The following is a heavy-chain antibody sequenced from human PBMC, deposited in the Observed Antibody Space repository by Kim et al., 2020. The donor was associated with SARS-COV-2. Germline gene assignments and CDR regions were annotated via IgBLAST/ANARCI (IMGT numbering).Heavy chain of an antibody. D-gene: IGHD5-12*01. CDR1: GFTFSSSV. J-gene: IGHJ4*02. V-gene: IGHV3-23*01. CDR2: LSATDGKT. CDR3: AKGYSWAYHRFEY. Sequence: GGSLRLSCAASGFTFSSSVINWVRQTPRKGLEWVSTLSATDGKTYYTDSVRGRFTISRDTSRNTVYLQLNNLRTEDTAVYYCAKGYSWAYHRFEYWGQGTLVTVSS.